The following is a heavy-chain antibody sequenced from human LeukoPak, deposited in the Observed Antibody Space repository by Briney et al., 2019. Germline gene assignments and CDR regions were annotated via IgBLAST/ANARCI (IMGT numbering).Heavy chain of an antibody. CDR2: ISGSGGST. V-gene: IGHV3-23*01. D-gene: IGHD2-15*01. CDR1: GFTFSSYA. J-gene: IGHJ4*02. CDR3: AQWSRIDY. Sequence: SGGSLRLSCAASGFTFSSYAMSWVRQAPGKGLEWVSAISGSGGSTYYADSVKGRFTISRDNSRNTLYPQMNSLRAEDTAVYYCAQWSRIDYWGQGTLVTVSS.